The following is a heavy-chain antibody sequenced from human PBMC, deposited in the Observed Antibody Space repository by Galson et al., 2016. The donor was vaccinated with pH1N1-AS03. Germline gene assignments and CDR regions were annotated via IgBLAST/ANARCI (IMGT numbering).Heavy chain of an antibody. D-gene: IGHD1-26*01. CDR2: IFHSGST. CDR1: GGSISSGGYY. CDR3: ARQDSGAYYLDS. J-gene: IGHJ4*02. V-gene: IGHV4-31*01. Sequence: TLSLTCTVSGGSISSGGYYWNWIRQHPGKGLEWIGYIFHSGSTYYNPSLESLVSISVDTSKNQFSRKLKSVTAADTAVYYCARQDSGAYYLDSWGPGTLVTVSS.